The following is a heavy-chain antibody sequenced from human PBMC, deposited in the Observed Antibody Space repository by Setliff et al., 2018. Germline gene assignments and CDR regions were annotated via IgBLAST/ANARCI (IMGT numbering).Heavy chain of an antibody. V-gene: IGHV4-34*01. J-gene: IGHJ4*02. D-gene: IGHD5-12*01. CDR1: GGSFSGYY. CDR2: INHSGST. Sequence: SETLSLTCTVYGGSFSGYYWSWIRQPPGKGLEWIGEINHSGSTNYNPSLKSRVTISVDTSKNQFSVKLSSVTAADTAVYYCAAVFLRGYSGYDFDYWGQGTLVTVSS. CDR3: AAVFLRGYSGYDFDY.